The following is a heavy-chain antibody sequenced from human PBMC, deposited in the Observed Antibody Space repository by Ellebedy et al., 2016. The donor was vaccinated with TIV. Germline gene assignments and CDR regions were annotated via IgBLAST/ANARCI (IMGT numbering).Heavy chain of an antibody. CDR2: THSSGTP. V-gene: IGHV4-59*13. CDR1: GGSISSYY. Sequence: SETLSLTXTLPGGSISSYYWSWIRQSPGKGLQWIGYTHSSGTPNYNPSLKSRVSIQVDTSTNQFSLKLTSVTAADAAVYFCAGKEVLGASAFAVWGQGTVVTVSS. J-gene: IGHJ3*01. CDR3: AGKEVLGASAFAV. D-gene: IGHD1-26*01.